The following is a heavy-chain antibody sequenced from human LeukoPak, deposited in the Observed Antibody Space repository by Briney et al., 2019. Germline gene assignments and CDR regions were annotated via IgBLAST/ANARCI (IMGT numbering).Heavy chain of an antibody. CDR1: GDTFTDTY. J-gene: IGHJ4*02. Sequence: GESLKISCQASGDTFTDTYIAWVRQMAGKGLEWMGIVYHDGSDTRYSPSFQGQVTISVDQSISTAYLQWTSLKTSDTAMYYCARFLDGNSLDYWGQGTLVTVS. D-gene: IGHD1-7*01. CDR2: VYHDGSDT. V-gene: IGHV5-51*01. CDR3: ARFLDGNSLDY.